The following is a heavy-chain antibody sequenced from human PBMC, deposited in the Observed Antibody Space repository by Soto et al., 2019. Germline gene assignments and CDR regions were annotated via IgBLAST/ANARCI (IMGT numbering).Heavy chain of an antibody. D-gene: IGHD3-10*01. V-gene: IGHV3-30*18. CDR1: GFTFSSYG. CDR2: ISYDGSNK. J-gene: IGHJ4*02. CDR3: AKGSGRFGELCF. Sequence: PGGSLRLSCAASGFTFSSYGMHWVRQAPGKGLEWVAVISYDGSNKYYADSVKGRFTISRDNSKNTLYLQMNSLRAEDTAVYYCAKGSGRFGELCFWGQGTLVTVSS.